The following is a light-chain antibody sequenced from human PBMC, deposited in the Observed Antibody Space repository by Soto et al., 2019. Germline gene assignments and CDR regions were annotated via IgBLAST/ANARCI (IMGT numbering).Light chain of an antibody. CDR3: QHYNSDPWT. CDR2: DAS. V-gene: IGKV1-5*01. CDR1: QTIRRW. J-gene: IGKJ1*01. Sequence: DIEMTQSPSTLSASVGDRLTITCRASQTIRRWLAWYQQRPGKAPKVLIYDASTLESGVPARFSGSGSETEFTLTIRSLPPEDSATYYCQHYNSDPWTFGQGTKVEIK.